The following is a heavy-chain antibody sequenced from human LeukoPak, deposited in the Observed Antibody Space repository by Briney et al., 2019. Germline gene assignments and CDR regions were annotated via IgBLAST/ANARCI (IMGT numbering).Heavy chain of an antibody. J-gene: IGHJ4*02. CDR1: GYTFTDYY. D-gene: IGHD2-21*01. V-gene: IGHV1-2*02. CDR3: AVAPGDY. Sequence: ASVKVSCKASGYTFTDYYIHWVRQAPGQGLEWMGWINPNSDYTFYAQKFQGRVTLTRDTSISTVYMELTTLTSDDTALYYCAVAPGDYWGQGTLVSVSS. CDR2: INPNSDYT.